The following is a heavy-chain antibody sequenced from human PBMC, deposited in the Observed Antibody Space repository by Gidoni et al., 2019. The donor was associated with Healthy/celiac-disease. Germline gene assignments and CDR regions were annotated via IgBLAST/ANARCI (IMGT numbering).Heavy chain of an antibody. J-gene: IGHJ4*02. D-gene: IGHD6-13*01. CDR1: GFTFSSYG. CDR3: AKDLAAGTRFPFGY. V-gene: IGHV3-30*18. Sequence: QVQLVESGGGVVQPGRSLRLSCAASGFTFSSYGMHWVRQAPGKGLEWVAVISYDGSNKYYADSVKGRFTISRDNSKNTLYLQMNSLRAEDTAVYYCAKDLAAGTRFPFGYWGQGTLVTVSS. CDR2: ISYDGSNK.